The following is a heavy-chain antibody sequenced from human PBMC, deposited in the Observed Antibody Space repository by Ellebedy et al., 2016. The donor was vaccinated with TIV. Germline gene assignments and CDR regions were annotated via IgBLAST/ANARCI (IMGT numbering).Heavy chain of an antibody. J-gene: IGHJ4*02. CDR3: AGMDYTIPYNHCFDF. CDR1: GGSISSGIYY. D-gene: IGHD1-1*01. Sequence: SETLSLXCTVSGGSISSGIYYWNWLRQPAGKELQSIGRIYTNGNTNYNPSLKGRVTMSVDAPRNQFSLKLTSMTAADTATYYCAGMDYTIPYNHCFDFWGQGALVTVSS. CDR2: IYTNGNT. V-gene: IGHV4-61*02.